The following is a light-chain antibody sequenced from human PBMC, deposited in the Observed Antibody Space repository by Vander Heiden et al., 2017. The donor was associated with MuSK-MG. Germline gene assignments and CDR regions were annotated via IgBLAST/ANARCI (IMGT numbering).Light chain of an antibody. CDR3: QQSDSTPYA. Sequence: EIPMNQSPSSLSASVGDRVTITCRASQSISSYLNWYQQKPGKAPKLLIYAASSLQSGVPSRFSGSGSGTEFTLTISSLQPEDYATYYCQQSDSTPYAFGQGTKLEIK. J-gene: IGKJ2*01. V-gene: IGKV1-39*01. CDR2: AAS. CDR1: QSISSY.